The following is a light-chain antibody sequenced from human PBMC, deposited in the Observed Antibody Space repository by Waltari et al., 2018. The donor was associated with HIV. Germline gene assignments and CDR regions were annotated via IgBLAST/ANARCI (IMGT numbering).Light chain of an antibody. CDR3: ATWDDTPTGHVL. J-gene: IGLJ2*01. CDR2: SNN. V-gene: IGLV1-44*01. Sequence: QSVLAQPPSVSGTPGQRVTISCSGTTSTIGTTVVNWYQQVPGTAPKLLISSNNQRPSGVPDRFSGFKSGTSASLAINGLQSEDEADYYCATWDDTPTGHVLFGGGTKVTVL. CDR1: TSTIGTTV.